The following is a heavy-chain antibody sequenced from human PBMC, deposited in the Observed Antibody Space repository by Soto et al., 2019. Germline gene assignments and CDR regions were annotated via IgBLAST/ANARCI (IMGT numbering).Heavy chain of an antibody. CDR3: AGGAMVTPYYYGLDV. CDR1: GFTSSNYS. Sequence: EVRLLESGGGLVQPGGSLRLYCAGSGFTSSNYSMSWVRQAPGKGLEWVSTTSGSGHYIQYRDSVKGRFTISRDNSKNTLYLPMTSLRAEDTAVYYCAGGAMVTPYYYGLDVWGQGTTVTVSS. CDR2: TSGSGHYI. D-gene: IGHD5-18*01. J-gene: IGHJ6*02. V-gene: IGHV3-23*01.